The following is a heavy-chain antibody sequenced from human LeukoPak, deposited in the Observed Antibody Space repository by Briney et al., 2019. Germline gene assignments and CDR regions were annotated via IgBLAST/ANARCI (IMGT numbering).Heavy chain of an antibody. D-gene: IGHD3-9*01. CDR3: AKWVSFDWFPIDY. J-gene: IGHJ4*02. V-gene: IGHV3-23*01. CDR2: ISGSGGST. CDR1: GFTFSSYA. Sequence: QPGGSLRLTCAASGFTFSSYAMGWVRQAPGKGLEWVSGISGSGGSTYYPDSVKGRFTISRDNSKNTLYLQMNSLRAEDTAVYYCAKWVSFDWFPIDYWGQGTLVSVSS.